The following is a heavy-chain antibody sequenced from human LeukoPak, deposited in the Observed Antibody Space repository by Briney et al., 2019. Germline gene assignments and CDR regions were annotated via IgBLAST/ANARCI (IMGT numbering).Heavy chain of an antibody. CDR2: IGGSGGAT. V-gene: IGHV3-23*01. CDR3: ARRLGYCSTTSCYVAPFDY. CDR1: GYTFSSYS. D-gene: IGHD2-2*01. J-gene: IGHJ4*02. Sequence: GGSLRLSCAASGYTFSSYSMTWVRQAPGKGLEWGSAIGGSGGATYFAGSVKGRFTISRDNSKNTLYLQMNSLRAEDTAVYYCARRLGYCSTTSCYVAPFDYWGQGTLVTVSS.